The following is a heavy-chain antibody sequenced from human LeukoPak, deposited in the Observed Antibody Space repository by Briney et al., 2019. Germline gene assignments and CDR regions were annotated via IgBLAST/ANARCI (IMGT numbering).Heavy chain of an antibody. CDR3: ARTGGDYGDYFDY. CDR1: GGSISNTNW. J-gene: IGHJ4*02. Sequence: SGTLSLTCGVSGGSISNTNWWTWVRQPPGKGLEWIGEVNLQGSTNYNPPLKSRVTISLNRSKNQFSLQLTSVTAADTAVYYCARTGGDYGDYFDYWGQGTLVTVSS. D-gene: IGHD4-17*01. V-gene: IGHV4-4*02. CDR2: VNLQGST.